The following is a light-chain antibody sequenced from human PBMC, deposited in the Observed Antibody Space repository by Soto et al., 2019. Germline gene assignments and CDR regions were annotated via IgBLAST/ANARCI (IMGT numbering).Light chain of an antibody. Sequence: QYVLMQPPAVSGAPGQNITLSCTGSHSNIGSGSDVHLYQQLPGRVPKLLIYGNVNRTSVVPERFSGSNSGTSASLAISGIQAEAEADYYCQCYDARLGGSGLFGGVTKLTVL. CDR2: GNV. J-gene: IGLJ2*01. CDR3: QCYDARLGGSGL. V-gene: IGLV1-40*01. CDR1: HSNIGSGSD.